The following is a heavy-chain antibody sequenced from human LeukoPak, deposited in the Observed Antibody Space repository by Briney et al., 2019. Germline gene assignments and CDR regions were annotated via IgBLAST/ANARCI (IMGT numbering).Heavy chain of an antibody. Sequence: GGSLRLSCAASGFTFSSYAMSWVRQAPGKGLEWVSAISGSGGSTYYADSVKGRFTISRDNSKDTLFLQMNSLRAEDTAVYYCAREGPRGNSQFDYWGQGTLVTVSS. CDR1: GFTFSSYA. V-gene: IGHV3-23*01. D-gene: IGHD4-23*01. J-gene: IGHJ4*02. CDR3: AREGPRGNSQFDY. CDR2: ISGSGGST.